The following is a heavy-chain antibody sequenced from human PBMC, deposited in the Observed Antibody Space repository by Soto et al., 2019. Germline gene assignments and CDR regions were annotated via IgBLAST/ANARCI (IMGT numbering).Heavy chain of an antibody. D-gene: IGHD3-10*01. V-gene: IGHV4-31*03. CDR2: IYYSGST. Sequence: QVQLQESGPGLVKPSQTLSLTCIVSGGSISSGGYYCSWIRQHPGKGLEWIGNIYYSGSTYYNPSLKSRLIPSLDTSKNQHSLNRSSVTAAGPSVYYCARVWVRFGHLSSDRNYHYNTGVWGKGTTITVS. CDR1: GGSISSGGYY. CDR3: ARVWVRFGHLSSDRNYHYNTGV. J-gene: IGHJ6*03.